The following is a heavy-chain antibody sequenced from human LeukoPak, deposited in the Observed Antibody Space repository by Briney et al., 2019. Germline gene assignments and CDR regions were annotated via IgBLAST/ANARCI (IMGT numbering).Heavy chain of an antibody. Sequence: GGSLRLSCAASGFTFSSYGMHWVRQAPGKGLEWVAVISYDGSNKYYADSVKGRFTISRDNAKNTLYLQMNSLRAEDTALYYCATSARTYIGSSLDYWGQGTLVTVSS. CDR2: ISYDGSNK. CDR3: ATSARTYIGSSLDY. J-gene: IGHJ4*02. V-gene: IGHV3-30*03. D-gene: IGHD2-15*01. CDR1: GFTFSSYG.